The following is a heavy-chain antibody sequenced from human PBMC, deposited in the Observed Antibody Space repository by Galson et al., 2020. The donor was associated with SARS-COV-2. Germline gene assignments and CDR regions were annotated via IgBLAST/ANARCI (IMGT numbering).Heavy chain of an antibody. CDR1: GFTFSSYG. J-gene: IGHJ4*02. CDR3: AKVDENYYGSGSDYYFDY. Sequence: QLGESLKISCAASGFTFSSYGMHWVRQAPGKGLEWVAVISYDGSNKYYADSVKGRFTISRDNSKNTLYLQMNSLRAEDTAVYYCAKVDENYYGSGSDYYFDYWGQGTLVTVSS. D-gene: IGHD3-10*01. CDR2: ISYDGSNK. V-gene: IGHV3-30*18.